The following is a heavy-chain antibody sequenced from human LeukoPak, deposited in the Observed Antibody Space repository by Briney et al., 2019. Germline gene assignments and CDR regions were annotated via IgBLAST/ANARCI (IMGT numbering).Heavy chain of an antibody. Sequence: SETLSLTCTVSGGSISSYYWSWIRQPPGKGLEWIGYIYYSGSTNYNPSLKSRVTISVDTSKNQFSLKLSSVTAADTAVYYCASRLWSSISRQLYYFDYWGQGTLVTVSS. CDR1: GGSISSYY. CDR3: ASRLWSSISRQLYYFDY. CDR2: IYYSGST. J-gene: IGHJ4*02. D-gene: IGHD2-21*01. V-gene: IGHV4-59*08.